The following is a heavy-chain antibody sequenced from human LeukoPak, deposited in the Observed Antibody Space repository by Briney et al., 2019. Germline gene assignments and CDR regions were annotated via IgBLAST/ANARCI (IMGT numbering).Heavy chain of an antibody. V-gene: IGHV1-46*01. J-gene: IGHJ5*02. CDR1: GYTFTSYY. CDR2: INPSGGST. Sequence: ASVKVSCKASGYTFTSYYMHWVRQAPGQGLEWMGIINPSGGSTSYAQKFQGRVTMTRNTSISTAYMELSSLRSEDTAVYYCARRVTPPYSGYATTRLDPWGQGTLVTVSS. CDR3: ARRVTPPYSGYATTRLDP. D-gene: IGHD5-12*01.